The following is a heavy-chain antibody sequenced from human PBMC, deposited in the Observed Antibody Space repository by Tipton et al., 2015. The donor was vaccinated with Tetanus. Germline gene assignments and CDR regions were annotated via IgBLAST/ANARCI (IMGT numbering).Heavy chain of an antibody. V-gene: IGHV3-49*03. J-gene: IGHJ4*02. CDR3: ARGPVRRSDY. CDR2: IETNARGGAT. Sequence: ALRLSCTGSGFTFGDFAVSWLRQAPGKGLEWLSFIETNARGGATRYAASVQDRFTISRDDSKNTVYLEMNSLNSEDTAVYFCARGPVRRSDYWGQGTLVPVSS. CDR1: GFTFGDFA.